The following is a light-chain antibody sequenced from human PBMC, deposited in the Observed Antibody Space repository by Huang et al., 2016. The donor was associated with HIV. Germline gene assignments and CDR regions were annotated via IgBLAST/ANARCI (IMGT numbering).Light chain of an antibody. CDR2: GAS. CDR1: QNVSTN. J-gene: IGKJ1*01. V-gene: IGKV3-15*01. Sequence: EIVMTQYPVTLSASPGESATLSCRASQNVSTNLAWDQPKPGRAPRPLIYGASTRATSVPARFSAIGSGTEFTLTVGGLRSDDFAVYYCQHYDNWAPATFGQGTKLEFK. CDR3: QHYDNWAPAT.